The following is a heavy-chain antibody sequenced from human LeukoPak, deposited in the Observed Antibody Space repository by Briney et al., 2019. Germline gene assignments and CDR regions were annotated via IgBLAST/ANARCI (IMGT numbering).Heavy chain of an antibody. CDR2: ISWNSGSI. D-gene: IGHD3-10*01. V-gene: IGHV3-9*01. Sequence: GRSLRLSCAASGFTFDDYAMHWVRQAPGKGLEWVSGISWNSGSIGYADSVKGRFTISRDNAKNSLYLQMNSLRAEDTALYYCAKDIRVRDYYYGMDVWGQGTTVTVSS. CDR1: GFTFDDYA. CDR3: AKDIRVRDYYYGMDV. J-gene: IGHJ6*02.